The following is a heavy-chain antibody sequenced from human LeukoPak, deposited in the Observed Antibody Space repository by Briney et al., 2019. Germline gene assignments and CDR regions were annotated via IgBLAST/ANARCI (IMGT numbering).Heavy chain of an antibody. CDR1: GFTFSSFD. Sequence: GGSLRLSCAASGFTFSSFDMHWVRQAPGKGLEWVSLISGDGGSTYYADSVKGRFTISRDNSKNSLYLQMNSLRTEDTALYYCAKVGDDYGGNPGSDAFDIWGQGTMVTVSS. CDR2: ISGDGGST. V-gene: IGHV3-43*02. J-gene: IGHJ3*02. D-gene: IGHD4-23*01. CDR3: AKVGDDYGGNPGSDAFDI.